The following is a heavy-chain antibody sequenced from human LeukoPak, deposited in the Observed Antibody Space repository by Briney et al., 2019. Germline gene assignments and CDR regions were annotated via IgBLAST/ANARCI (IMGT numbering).Heavy chain of an antibody. CDR2: ISGSGGIT. J-gene: IGHJ2*01. CDR3: GGANWDWYFDL. V-gene: IGHV3-23*01. Sequence: GGSLRLSCAASGFTFSSYAMSWVRQAPGKGLEWVSGISGSGGITDNADSVKGRFTISRDNSKNTVYLQMNSLRAEDAAVYYCGGANWDWYFDLWGRGTLVTVSS. CDR1: GFTFSSYA. D-gene: IGHD7-27*01.